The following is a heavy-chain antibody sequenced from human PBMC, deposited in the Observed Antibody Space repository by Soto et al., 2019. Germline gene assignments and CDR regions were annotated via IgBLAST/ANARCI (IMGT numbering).Heavy chain of an antibody. CDR3: AKAAPTGTFFDY. J-gene: IGHJ4*02. CDR2: IRTKTDDEAT. V-gene: IGHV3-15*01. CDR1: GFTFNYAW. D-gene: IGHD3-10*01. Sequence: GGSLRLSCTASGFTFNYAWMSWVRQAPGKGLEWVARIRTKTDDEATDYAAPVKGRFSVSRDDSKNTVHLQMNSLKTEDTAVYYCAKAAPTGTFFDYWGQGILVTV.